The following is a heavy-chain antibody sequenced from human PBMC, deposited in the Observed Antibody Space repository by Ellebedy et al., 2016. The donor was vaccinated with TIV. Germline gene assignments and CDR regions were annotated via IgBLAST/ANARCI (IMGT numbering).Heavy chain of an antibody. CDR1: GGTFSSYA. CDR3: ARDEWELGSGSHGDLDY. Sequence: SVKVSXXASGGTFSSYAISWVRQAPGQGLEWMGGIIPIFGTANYAQKFQGRVTITADESTSTAYMELSSLRSEDTAVYYCARDEWELGSGSHGDLDYWGQGTLVTVSS. D-gene: IGHD3-10*01. CDR2: IIPIFGTA. V-gene: IGHV1-69*13. J-gene: IGHJ4*02.